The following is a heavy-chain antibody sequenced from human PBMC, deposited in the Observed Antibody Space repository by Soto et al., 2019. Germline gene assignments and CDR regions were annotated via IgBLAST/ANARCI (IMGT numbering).Heavy chain of an antibody. CDR1: GFTFSSYS. D-gene: IGHD6-13*01. CDR2: ISSSSSYI. Sequence: GGALRLSCAASGFTFSSYSMNWVRQAPGKGLEWVSSISSSSSYIYYADSVKGRFTISRDNAKNSLYLQMNSLRAEDTAVYYCARDLRAGAFDYWGQGTLVTVSS. J-gene: IGHJ4*02. CDR3: ARDLRAGAFDY. V-gene: IGHV3-21*01.